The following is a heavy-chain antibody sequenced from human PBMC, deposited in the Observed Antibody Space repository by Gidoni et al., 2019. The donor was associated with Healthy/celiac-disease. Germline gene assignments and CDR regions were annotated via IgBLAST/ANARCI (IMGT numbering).Heavy chain of an antibody. V-gene: IGHV3-23*01. J-gene: IGHJ4*02. Sequence: EVQLLESGGGLVQPGGSLRLSCAASGFLFSSYAMSWVRQAPGKGLEWVSAISGSGGSTYYADSVKGRFTISRDNSKNTLYLQMNSLRAEDTAVYYCAKDSVRYYGSGSYYIDYWGQGTLVTVSS. D-gene: IGHD3-10*01. CDR1: GFLFSSYA. CDR2: ISGSGGST. CDR3: AKDSVRYYGSGSYYIDY.